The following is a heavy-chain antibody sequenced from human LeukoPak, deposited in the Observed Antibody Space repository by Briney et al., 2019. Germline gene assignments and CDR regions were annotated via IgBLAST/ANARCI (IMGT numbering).Heavy chain of an antibody. Sequence: SETLSLTCTVSGGSFRGYYWSWIRQPPGKGLEWIGYIYTSGSTNYTPSLKSRVTISLDTSKNQFSLKLSSVTAADTAVYYCARHAWMNWFDPWGQGTLVTVSS. CDR1: GGSFRGYY. D-gene: IGHD1-1*01. CDR2: IYTSGST. V-gene: IGHV4-4*09. CDR3: ARHAWMNWFDP. J-gene: IGHJ5*02.